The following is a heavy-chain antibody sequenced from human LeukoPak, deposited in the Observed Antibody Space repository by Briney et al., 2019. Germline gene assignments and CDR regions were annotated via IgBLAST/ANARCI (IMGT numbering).Heavy chain of an antibody. CDR1: GFAFSSYE. D-gene: IGHD3-10*02. V-gene: IGHV3-48*03. CDR3: AELGITMIGGF. CDR2: ISSSGSTI. Sequence: GGSQRLSCAASGFAFSSYEMNWVREAPGKGLEWVSYISSSGSTIYYADSVKGRFTISRDNAKNSLYLQMNSLRAEDTAVYYCAELGITMIGGFWGKGTTVTISS. J-gene: IGHJ6*04.